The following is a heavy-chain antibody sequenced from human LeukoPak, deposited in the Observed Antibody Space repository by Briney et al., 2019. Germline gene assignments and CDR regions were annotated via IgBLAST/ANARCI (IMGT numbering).Heavy chain of an antibody. J-gene: IGHJ4*02. CDR3: AKDGGYGSGSYYPDY. Sequence: GGSLRLSCAASGFTFSSKSMNWVRQAPGKGLEWVSSISGGAGGAAYADSVKGRFTMSRDNSKNTLYLQMNSRRAEDTAVYYCAKDGGYGSGSYYPDYWGQGTLVTVSS. CDR2: ISGGAGGA. V-gene: IGHV3-23*01. D-gene: IGHD3-10*01. CDR1: GFTFSSKS.